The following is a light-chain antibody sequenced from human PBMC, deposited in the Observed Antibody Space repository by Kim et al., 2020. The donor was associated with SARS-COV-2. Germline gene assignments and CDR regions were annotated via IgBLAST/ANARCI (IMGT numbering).Light chain of an antibody. CDR2: DTD. CDR1: SLRNYF. CDR3: NSRASTPYYVA. V-gene: IGLV3-19*01. J-gene: IGLJ2*01. Sequence: GQTVRITCQGDSLRNYFANWYQQKPGQAPLLVIQDTDKRPSGIAARFSGSRSGNTASLTITGAQAEDEADYFCNSRASTPYYVAFGGGTQLTVL.